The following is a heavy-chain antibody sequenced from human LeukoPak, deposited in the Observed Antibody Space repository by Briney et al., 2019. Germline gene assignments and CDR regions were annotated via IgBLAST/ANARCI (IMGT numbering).Heavy chain of an antibody. V-gene: IGHV3-9*01. J-gene: IGHJ4*02. CDR1: GFTFDDYA. CDR3: AKDNYYDSSGYFGY. CDR2: ISWNSGST. D-gene: IGHD3-22*01. Sequence: GRSLRLSCAASGFTFDDYAMHWVRQAPGKGLEWVSGISWNSGSTGYADSVKGRFTISRDNAKNSLYLQMNSLRAEDTALYYCAKDNYYDSSGYFGYWGQGTLVTVSS.